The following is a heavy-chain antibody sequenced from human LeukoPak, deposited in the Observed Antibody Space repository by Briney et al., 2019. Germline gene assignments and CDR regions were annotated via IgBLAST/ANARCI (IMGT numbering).Heavy chain of an antibody. V-gene: IGHV5-51*01. J-gene: IGHJ4*02. CDR2: IYPGDSDA. CDR3: AKNSGSGSLRAFDY. D-gene: IGHD3-10*01. CDR1: GYSLTSYW. Sequence: GESLRISCKGSGYSLTSYWIGWVRQMPGKGLEWMGLIYPGDSDARYSPSFQGHVTMSVDESINTAYLQWSSLKASDTATYYCAKNSGSGSLRAFDYWGQGTLVTVSS.